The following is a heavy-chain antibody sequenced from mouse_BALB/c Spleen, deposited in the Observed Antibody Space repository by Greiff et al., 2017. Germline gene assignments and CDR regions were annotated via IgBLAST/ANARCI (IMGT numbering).Heavy chain of an antibody. CDR2: ISSGGST. J-gene: IGHJ3*01. D-gene: IGHD2-12*01. Sequence: EVQVVESGGGLVKPGGSLKLSCAASGFTFSSYAMSWVRQTPEKRLEWVASISSGGSTYYPDSVKGRFTISRDNARNILYLQMSSLGSEDTAMYYCARVSDDEFAYWGQGTLVTVSA. CDR1: GFTFSSYA. V-gene: IGHV5-6-5*01. CDR3: ARVSDDEFAY.